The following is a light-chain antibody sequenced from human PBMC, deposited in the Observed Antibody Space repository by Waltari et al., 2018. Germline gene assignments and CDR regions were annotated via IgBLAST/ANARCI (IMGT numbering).Light chain of an antibody. V-gene: IGKV3-20*01. CDR3: QQYVTSPLA. CDR1: QSVSSSY. J-gene: IGKJ5*01. CDR2: GAS. Sequence: ELVLTQSPGTLSLSPGERATLSCRASQSVSSSYLAWYQQKPGQAPRLLIYGASSRATGIPDRFSGSGSGTDFTLTISRLEPEDFAVYYCQQYVTSPLAFGQGTRLEIK.